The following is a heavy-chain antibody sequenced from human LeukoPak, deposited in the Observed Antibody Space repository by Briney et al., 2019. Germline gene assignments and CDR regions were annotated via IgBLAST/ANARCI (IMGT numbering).Heavy chain of an antibody. CDR1: GLIFNSYE. D-gene: IGHD1-26*01. J-gene: IGHJ4*02. V-gene: IGHV3-48*03. CDR2: ISNSGATI. Sequence: GGSLRLSCAASGLIFNSYEMNWVRQAPGKGLEWISYISNSGATIWYADSAKGRFTISRDNAKNSLYLQMNSLRAEDTALYYCVRRWSHWGQEVLVTVSS. CDR3: VRRWSH.